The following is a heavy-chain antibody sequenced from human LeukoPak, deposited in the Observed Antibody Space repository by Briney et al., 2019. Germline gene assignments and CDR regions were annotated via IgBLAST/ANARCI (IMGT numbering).Heavy chain of an antibody. CDR3: ARDLYREYDYGCYGDY. Sequence: PGRSLRLSCAASGFTFSSYGMHWVRQAPGKGLEWVAFISFDGGNNYYPDSLKGRFTISRDISKNTVYLQINSLRPEDTAVYYCARDLYREYDYGCYGDYWGRGTLVTVSS. CDR2: ISFDGGNN. CDR1: GFTFSSYG. D-gene: IGHD3-10*01. V-gene: IGHV3-30*03. J-gene: IGHJ4*02.